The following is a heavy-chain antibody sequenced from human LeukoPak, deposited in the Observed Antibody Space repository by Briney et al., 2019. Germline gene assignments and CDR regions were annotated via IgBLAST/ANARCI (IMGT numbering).Heavy chain of an antibody. V-gene: IGHV3-7*01. CDR2: IKQDGSEK. CDR3: ARDLFPPYYYDSSGLDY. D-gene: IGHD3-22*01. J-gene: IGHJ4*02. Sequence: GGSLRLSCAASGFTFSNYWVSWVRQTPGKGLEWLANIKQDGSEKQYVDSVKGRFTISRDNAKNSLYLQMNNLRAEDTAVYYCARDLFPPYYYDSSGLDYWGQGTLVTVSS. CDR1: GFTFSNYW.